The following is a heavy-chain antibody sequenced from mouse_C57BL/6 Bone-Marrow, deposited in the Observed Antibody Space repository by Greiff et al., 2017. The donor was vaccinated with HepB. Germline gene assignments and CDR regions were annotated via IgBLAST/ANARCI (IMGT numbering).Heavy chain of an antibody. D-gene: IGHD1-1*01. CDR1: GYTFTDHT. V-gene: IGHV1-78*01. CDR2: IYPRDGST. J-gene: IGHJ2*01. Sequence: QVHVKQSDAELVKPGASVKISCKVSGYTFTDHTIHWMKQRPEQGLEWIGYIYPRDGSTQYNEQFKGKATLTADKSSSTAYMQLNSLTSEDSAVYVWARDTTEVATGYFDDGGQGTTLTVSS. CDR3: ARDTTEVATGYFDD.